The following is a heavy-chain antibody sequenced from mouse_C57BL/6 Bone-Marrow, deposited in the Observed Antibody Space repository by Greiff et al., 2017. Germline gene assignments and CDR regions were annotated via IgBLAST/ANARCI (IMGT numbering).Heavy chain of an antibody. CDR2: ISDGGSYT. J-gene: IGHJ2*01. CDR3: ARGRTMVSYFDY. V-gene: IGHV5-4*03. CDR1: GFTFSSYA. D-gene: IGHD2-2*01. Sequence: DVMLVESGGGLVKPGGSLKLSCAASGFTFSSYAMSWVRQTPEKRLEWVATISDGGSYTYYPDNVKGRFTISRDNAKNNLYLQMSHLKSEDTTMYYCARGRTMVSYFDYWGQGTTLTVSS.